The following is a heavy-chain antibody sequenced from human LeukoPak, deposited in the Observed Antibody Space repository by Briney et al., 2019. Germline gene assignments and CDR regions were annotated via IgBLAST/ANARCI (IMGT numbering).Heavy chain of an antibody. J-gene: IGHJ3*02. CDR1: AGSVRSYY. D-gene: IGHD3-22*01. Sequence: PSETLSLTCTAPAGSVRSYYRTWVRQPPGKRLEWIGHIHPSRDTNYNASLKSRVTMSVDTSKNQFSLRLSSVTAADTAVYYCAGDTYYYDNSKRYDDVFDIWGPGTMVTVSS. V-gene: IGHV4-4*07. CDR3: AGDTYYYDNSKRYDDVFDI. CDR2: IHPSRDT.